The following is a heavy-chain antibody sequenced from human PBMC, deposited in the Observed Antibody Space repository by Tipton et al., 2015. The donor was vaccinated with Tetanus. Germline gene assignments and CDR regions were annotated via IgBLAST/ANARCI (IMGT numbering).Heavy chain of an antibody. CDR3: ARDQGGGRVARLNWFGP. J-gene: IGHJ5*02. V-gene: IGHV4-31*03. Sequence: TLSLTCSVSGASISSGGYFWNWIRHRPGKGLEWIGYIYYSGSTFDNPSLKSRVTISVDTSNNQFSLRLSSVTAADTAVYYCARDQGGGRVARLNWFGPWGQGTLVTVSS. CDR1: GASISSGGYF. CDR2: IYYSGST. D-gene: IGHD3-16*01.